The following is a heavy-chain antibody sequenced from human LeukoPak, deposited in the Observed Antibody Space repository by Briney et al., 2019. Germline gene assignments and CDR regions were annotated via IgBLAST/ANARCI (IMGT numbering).Heavy chain of an antibody. CDR1: GFTVRSYD. CDR3: ARELGIEGYWYFDL. J-gene: IGHJ2*01. V-gene: IGHV3-13*05. CDR2: ISTASNP. Sequence: GGSLRLSCAASGFTVRSYDMHWVRQVAGKGLEWVSAISTASNPHYAASVQGRFTIFRANAENSLYLQMNSLSAEDTAVYHCARELGIEGYWYFDLWGRGTLVTVSS. D-gene: IGHD7-27*01.